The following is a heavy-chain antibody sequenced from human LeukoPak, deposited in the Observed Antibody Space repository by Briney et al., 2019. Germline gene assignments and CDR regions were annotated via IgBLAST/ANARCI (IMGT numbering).Heavy chain of an antibody. Sequence: PSETLSLTCAVYGGSFSGYYWSWIRQPPGKGLEWIGEINHSGSTNYNPSLKSRVTISVDTSKNQFSLKLSSVTAADTAVYYCARITMVRGVIIRRHFDYWGQGTLVTVSS. J-gene: IGHJ4*02. D-gene: IGHD3-10*01. CDR2: INHSGST. CDR1: GGSFSGYY. V-gene: IGHV4-34*01. CDR3: ARITMVRGVIIRRHFDY.